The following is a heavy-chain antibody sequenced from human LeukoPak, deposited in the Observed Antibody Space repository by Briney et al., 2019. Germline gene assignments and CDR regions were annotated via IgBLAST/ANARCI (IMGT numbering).Heavy chain of an antibody. Sequence: SETLSLTCTVSGSPISRYYWSWIRQPPGKGLEWIGYIYYSGSSDYNPSLKSRVFISVDTSKNQLSLELSSVTAADTAVYYCARGPGGGYRGYDWDYWGQGTLVTVSS. D-gene: IGHD5-12*01. CDR3: ARGPGGGYRGYDWDY. J-gene: IGHJ4*02. CDR2: IYYSGSS. CDR1: GSPISRYY. V-gene: IGHV4-59*01.